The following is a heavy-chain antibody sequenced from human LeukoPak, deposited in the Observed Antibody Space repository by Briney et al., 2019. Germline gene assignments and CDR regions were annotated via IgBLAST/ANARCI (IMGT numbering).Heavy chain of an antibody. CDR3: VRFQRPGYSSACD. D-gene: IGHD6-19*01. V-gene: IGHV4-39*01. J-gene: IGHJ4*02. CDR1: GDSIRSSSYY. CDR2: IYYSGST. Sequence: SETLSLNCTVSGDSIRSSSYYWGWIRQPPGKGLEWIGSIYYSGSTYYNPSLKSRVTMSVDTSKNQFSLKLSSVTAADTAMYYCVRFQRPGYSSACDWGQGTLVTVSS.